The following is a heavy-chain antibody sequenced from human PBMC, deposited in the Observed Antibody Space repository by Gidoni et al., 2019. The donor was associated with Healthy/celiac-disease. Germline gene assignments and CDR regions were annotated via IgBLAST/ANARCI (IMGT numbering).Heavy chain of an antibody. Sequence: EVQLVESGGGLVQPGGSLRLHCAASGLTFSSYAMSWVRQAPGKGLEWVSAISGSGGSTYYADSVKGRFTISRDNSKNTLYLQMNSLRAEDTAVYYCAKDSLWFGELFVWGQGTLVTVSS. CDR1: GLTFSSYA. D-gene: IGHD3-10*01. J-gene: IGHJ4*02. V-gene: IGHV3-23*04. CDR2: ISGSGGST. CDR3: AKDSLWFGELFV.